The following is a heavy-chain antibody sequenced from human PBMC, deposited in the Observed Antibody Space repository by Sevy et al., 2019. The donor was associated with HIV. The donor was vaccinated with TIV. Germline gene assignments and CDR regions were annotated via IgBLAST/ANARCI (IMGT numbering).Heavy chain of an antibody. CDR1: GFTFSSYD. Sequence: VGSLRLSCAASGFTFSSYDMYWVRQVTGKGLEWVSAIGIAGDSYYPDSLRGRFTISRDNANNSLFLQMNSLRAGDTAIYYCTKAQLSGGVRGHRYGMDVWGQGTTVTVSS. D-gene: IGHD1-1*01. J-gene: IGHJ6*02. CDR3: TKAQLSGGVRGHRYGMDV. V-gene: IGHV3-13*01. CDR2: IGIAGDS.